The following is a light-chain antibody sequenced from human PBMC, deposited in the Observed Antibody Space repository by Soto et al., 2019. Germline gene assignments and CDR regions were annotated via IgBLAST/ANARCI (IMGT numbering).Light chain of an antibody. CDR1: QSVNSNQ. V-gene: IGKV3-20*01. Sequence: EIVLTQSPGTLSLPPGERATLSCRASQSVNSNQLVWYQQKPGQAPRLLIYAASSRATGIPDRFSGSGSGTDFTLTVSRLEPEDFAVYYCQLYGDSPYTFGQGTKLEIK. CDR2: AAS. J-gene: IGKJ2*01. CDR3: QLYGDSPYT.